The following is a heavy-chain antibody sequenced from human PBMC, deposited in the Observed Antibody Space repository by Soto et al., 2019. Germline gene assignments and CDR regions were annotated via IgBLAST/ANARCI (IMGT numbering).Heavy chain of an antibody. J-gene: IGHJ5*02. V-gene: IGHV4-30-4*01. CDR1: GDSISSNNNY. D-gene: IGHD5-18*01. CDR2: LSYSGTT. Sequence: QVQLQESGPGLVKPSQTLSLTCTVSGDSISSNNNYWSWIRQPPGEGLEWIGFLSYSGTTSYSPSLKSRFAISLDTSKNQFSLSLSSVTAADTAVYYCARGRGYSYGLDPWGQGTLVTVSS. CDR3: ARGRGYSYGLDP.